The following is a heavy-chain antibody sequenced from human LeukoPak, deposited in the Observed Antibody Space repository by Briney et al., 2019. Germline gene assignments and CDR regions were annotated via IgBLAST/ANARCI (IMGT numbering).Heavy chain of an antibody. D-gene: IGHD3-10*01. V-gene: IGHV3-23*01. CDR2: ISGSGGRT. Sequence: GGSLRLACAASGFTFSSYAMSWVRQAPGKGLEWVSAISGSGGRTYYADSVKGRFTIPRDDSKNTLYLQMNSLRAEDTAVYYCAKDIYGSGSYDFDYWGQGTLVTVPS. CDR1: GFTFSSYA. J-gene: IGHJ4*02. CDR3: AKDIYGSGSYDFDY.